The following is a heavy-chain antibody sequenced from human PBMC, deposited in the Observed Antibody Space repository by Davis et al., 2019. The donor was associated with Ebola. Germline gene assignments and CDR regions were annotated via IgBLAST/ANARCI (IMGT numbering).Heavy chain of an antibody. CDR3: ARSRPTTVTRHKLYFDY. CDR1: GFTFSSYS. Sequence: PGGSLRLSCAASGFTFSSYSMNWVRKAPGKGLVWVSYISSSSSTIYYADSVKGRFTISRDNAKNSLYLQMNSLIDEDTAVYYCARSRPTTVTRHKLYFDYWGQGTLVTVSS. J-gene: IGHJ4*02. V-gene: IGHV3-48*02. CDR2: ISSSSSTI. D-gene: IGHD4-17*01.